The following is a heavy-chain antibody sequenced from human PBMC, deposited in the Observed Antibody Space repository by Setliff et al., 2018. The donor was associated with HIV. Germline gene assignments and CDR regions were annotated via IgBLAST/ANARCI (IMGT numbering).Heavy chain of an antibody. CDR1: GYTFTGYY. J-gene: IGHJ4*02. D-gene: IGHD6-6*01. CDR2: INPNSGGT. CDR3: ARDRGGAARPFDY. Sequence: VASVKVSCKASGYTFTGYYMHWVRQAPGQGLEWMGWINPNSGGTNYAQKFQGRVTMTRDTSISTAYMELSRLRSDDTAVYYCARDRGGAARPFDYWGQGTLVTVSS. V-gene: IGHV1-2*02.